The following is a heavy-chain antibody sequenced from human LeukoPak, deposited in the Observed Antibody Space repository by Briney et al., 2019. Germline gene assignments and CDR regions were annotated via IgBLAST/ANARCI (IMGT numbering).Heavy chain of an antibody. CDR3: ARPHNPHDDILTGYLY. V-gene: IGHV1-2*02. J-gene: IGHJ4*02. D-gene: IGHD3-9*01. Sequence: ASVTVSFKASGYTFIDNYIHWVRQAPGQGGEWMGWINPHSGGTNYVENFQGRVTLTRDTSISTAYLQWSSLKASDTAMYYCARPHNPHDDILTGYLYWGQGTLVTVSS. CDR2: INPHSGGT. CDR1: GYTFIDNY.